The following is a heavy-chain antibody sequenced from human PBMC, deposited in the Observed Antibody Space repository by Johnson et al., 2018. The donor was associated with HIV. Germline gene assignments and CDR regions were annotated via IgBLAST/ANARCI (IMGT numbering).Heavy chain of an antibody. CDR3: ASSWGNAFDI. CDR2: ISYDGSNK. J-gene: IGHJ3*02. D-gene: IGHD7-27*01. Sequence: QVQLVESGGGLVQPGGSLRLSCAASGFTVSSNYMSWVRQAPGKGLEWVAVISYDGSNKYYADSVKGRFTISRDNSKNTLYLQMNSLRAEDTAVYYCASSWGNAFDIWGQGTMVTVSS. CDR1: GFTVSSNY. V-gene: IGHV3-30*03.